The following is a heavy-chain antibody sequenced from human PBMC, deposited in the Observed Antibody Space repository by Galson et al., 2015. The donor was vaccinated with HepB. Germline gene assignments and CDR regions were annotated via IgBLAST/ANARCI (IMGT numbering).Heavy chain of an antibody. D-gene: IGHD3-10*01. CDR3: ARERGIIMVRGIIKQNWFDP. J-gene: IGHJ5*02. CDR1: GYTFTTYG. CDR2: ISANNGNT. V-gene: IGHV1-18*01. Sequence: SVKVSCKASGYTFTTYGINWVRQAPGQGLDWMGWISANNGNTNYAQKFQGRVTMTTDISTSTAFLELRSLRSDDTAIYYCARERGIIMVRGIIKQNWFDPWGQGSLVTVSS.